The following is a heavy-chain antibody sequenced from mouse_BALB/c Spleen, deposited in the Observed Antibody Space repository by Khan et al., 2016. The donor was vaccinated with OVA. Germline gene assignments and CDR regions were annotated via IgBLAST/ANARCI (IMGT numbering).Heavy chain of an antibody. CDR3: ARSGYGNPFAY. Sequence: VQLQQPGAELVKPGASVKISCKASGYTFTSYYMYWVKQRPGQGLEWIGGINPSNGDTHFNEKFKNKATLTVDKSSSTAYMQLSSLTSEDSAVYYCARSGYGNPFAYWGQGSLVTVSA. CDR1: GYTFTSYY. D-gene: IGHD2-1*01. J-gene: IGHJ3*01. V-gene: IGHV1S81*02. CDR2: INPSNGDT.